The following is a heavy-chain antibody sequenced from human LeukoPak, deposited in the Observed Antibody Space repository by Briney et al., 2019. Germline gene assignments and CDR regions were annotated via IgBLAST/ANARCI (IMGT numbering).Heavy chain of an antibody. D-gene: IGHD4-23*01. V-gene: IGHV1-3*01. Sequence: ASVKVSRKASGYTFTSYAMHWVRQAPGQRLEWMGWINAGNGYTKYSQNFQGRVTITRDTSASTAYMELSSLRSEDTAVYYCARDIGKTFDYWGQGTQVTVSS. CDR1: GYTFTSYA. CDR2: INAGNGYT. CDR3: ARDIGKTFDY. J-gene: IGHJ4*02.